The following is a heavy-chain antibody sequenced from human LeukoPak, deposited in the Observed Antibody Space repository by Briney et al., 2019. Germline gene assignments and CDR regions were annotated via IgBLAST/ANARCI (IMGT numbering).Heavy chain of an antibody. J-gene: IGHJ4*02. Sequence: GGSLRLSCAASGFTFSDSYMSWIRQAPGKGLEYLAYISGSGHDIMYADSVRGRFTISRDNARNSLYLQMNSLRAEDTAVYYCTRSARPLDSWGQGTLVTVSS. V-gene: IGHV3-11*01. CDR3: TRSARPLDS. CDR2: ISGSGHDI. CDR1: GFTFSDSY. D-gene: IGHD6-25*01.